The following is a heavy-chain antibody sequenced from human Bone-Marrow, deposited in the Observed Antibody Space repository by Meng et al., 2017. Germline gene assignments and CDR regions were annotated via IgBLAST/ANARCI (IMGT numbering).Heavy chain of an antibody. V-gene: IGHV1-2*06. CDR1: GYPFPDYW. D-gene: IGHD6-13*01. CDR2: INPKSGGT. Sequence: GAAANNPGASVTVACHASGYPFPDYWLHWVRRAPGQGLEWMGRINPKSGGTHYAQRFQGRVTMTGDTSISTAYMELSGLRSDDTAMYYCARDEDISAAGKLFGDYWGQGTLVTVSS. J-gene: IGHJ4*02. CDR3: ARDEDISAAGKLFGDY.